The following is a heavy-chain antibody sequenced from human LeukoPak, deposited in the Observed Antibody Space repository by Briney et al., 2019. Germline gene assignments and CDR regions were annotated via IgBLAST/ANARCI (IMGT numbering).Heavy chain of an antibody. CDR2: VYASGRT. CDR3: VRGVAY. D-gene: IGHD2-15*01. Sequence: SDTLSLTCTVSGGSISTGNYHWTWIRQPAGKGLEWIGRVYASGRTNYNPSLKSRVTISIDTSKNQFSLKLSSVTAADTAMYYSVRGVAYWGQGTLVTVSS. V-gene: IGHV4-61*02. J-gene: IGHJ4*02. CDR1: GGSISTGNYH.